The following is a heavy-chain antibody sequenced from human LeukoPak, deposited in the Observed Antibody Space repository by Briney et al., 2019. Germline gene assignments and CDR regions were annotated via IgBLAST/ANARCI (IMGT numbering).Heavy chain of an antibody. CDR2: IYSGGST. D-gene: IGHD3-10*01. CDR1: GFTFSSYE. V-gene: IGHV3-66*01. J-gene: IGHJ5*02. CDR3: AKDSDGSGSYRPNWFDP. Sequence: PGGSLRLSCAASGFTFSSYEMNWVRQAPGKGLEWVSVIYSGGSTYYADSVKGRFTISRDNSKKGRFTISRDNSKNTLYLQMNSLRAEDTAVYYCAKDSDGSGSYRPNWFDPWGQGTLVTVSS.